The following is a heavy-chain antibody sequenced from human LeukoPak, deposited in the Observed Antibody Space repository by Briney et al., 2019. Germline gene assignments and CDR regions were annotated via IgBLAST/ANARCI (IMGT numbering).Heavy chain of an antibody. CDR2: INHSGST. V-gene: IGHV4-34*01. D-gene: IGHD3-16*01. Sequence: SETLSLTCAVYGGSFSGYYWSWIRQPPGKGLEWIGEINHSGSTNYNPSLKSRVTISVDTSKNQFSLKPSSVTAADTAVYYCARGGRTYYDYVWGSFFDYWGQGTLVTVSS. CDR3: ARGGRTYYDYVWGSFFDY. CDR1: GGSFSGYY. J-gene: IGHJ4*02.